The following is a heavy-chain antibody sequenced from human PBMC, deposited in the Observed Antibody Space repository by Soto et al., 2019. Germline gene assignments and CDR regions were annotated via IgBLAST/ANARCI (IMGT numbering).Heavy chain of an antibody. CDR2: ISGSGGST. CDR1: GFTFSSYA. J-gene: IGHJ6*02. D-gene: IGHD2-8*01. Sequence: PGGSLRLSCAASGFTFSSYAMSWVRQAPGKGLEWVSAISGSGGSTYYADSVKGRFTISRDNSKNTLYLQMNSLRAEDTAVYYCAKGFGNCTNGVCYFRYYYYYYGMDVWGQGTTVTVSS. CDR3: AKGFGNCTNGVCYFRYYYYYYGMDV. V-gene: IGHV3-23*01.